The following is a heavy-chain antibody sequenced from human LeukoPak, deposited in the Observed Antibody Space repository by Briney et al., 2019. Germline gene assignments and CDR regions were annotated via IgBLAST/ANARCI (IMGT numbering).Heavy chain of an antibody. Sequence: PGGSLRLSCAASGFTFSNYAMHWVRQAPGKGLEGVSFIRYDGSSKFYADSVKGRFTISRDNSKSTPFLQMSSLKVDDTAVYYCTGYDFWSGFRSGDLWGRGTLVTVSS. D-gene: IGHD3-3*01. CDR3: TGYDFWSGFRSGDL. CDR1: GFTFSNYA. CDR2: IRYDGSSK. J-gene: IGHJ2*01. V-gene: IGHV3-30*02.